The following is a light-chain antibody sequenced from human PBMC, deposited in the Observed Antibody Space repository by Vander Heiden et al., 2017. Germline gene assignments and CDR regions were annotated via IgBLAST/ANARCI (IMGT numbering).Light chain of an antibody. Sequence: DTEITQSPSTLSASVGDRVTITCRASQSISSWLAWYQQKPGKAPKLLIYKASSLESGVPSRFSGSGSGTEFTLTISSLQPDDFATYYCQQDNSYSWTFGQGTKVEIK. CDR3: QQDNSYSWT. V-gene: IGKV1-5*03. CDR1: QSISSW. CDR2: KAS. J-gene: IGKJ1*01.